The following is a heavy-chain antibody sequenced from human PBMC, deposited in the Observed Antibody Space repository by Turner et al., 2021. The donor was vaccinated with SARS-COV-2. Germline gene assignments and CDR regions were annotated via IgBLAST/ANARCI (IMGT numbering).Heavy chain of an antibody. V-gene: IGHV3-53*02. Sequence: EVQLVETGGGLIQPGGSLRLSCAASGLTVSSNYMSWVRQVPGKGLEWVSIIYSGGSTFYADSVKGRFTISRDNSKNTLYLQMNSLRAEDTAVYYCARESYGMDVWGQGTTVTVSS. CDR2: IYSGGST. CDR1: GLTVSSNY. J-gene: IGHJ6*02. CDR3: ARESYGMDV.